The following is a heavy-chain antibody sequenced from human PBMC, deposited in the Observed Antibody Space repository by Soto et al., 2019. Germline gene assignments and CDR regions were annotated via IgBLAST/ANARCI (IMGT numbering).Heavy chain of an antibody. Sequence: QVQLVESGGGVVQPGRSLRLSCAASGFTFSSYGMHWVRQAPGKGLEWVAVISYDGRNKYYADSVEGRFTISRDNSKKPVYMQMNSLRPEDMAVYYWVRDPVVTGFPFGAFDFWGQGTMVTVSS. V-gene: IGHV3-30*03. CDR2: ISYDGRNK. J-gene: IGHJ3*01. CDR1: GFTFSSYG. D-gene: IGHD2-21*02. CDR3: VRDPVVTGFPFGAFDF.